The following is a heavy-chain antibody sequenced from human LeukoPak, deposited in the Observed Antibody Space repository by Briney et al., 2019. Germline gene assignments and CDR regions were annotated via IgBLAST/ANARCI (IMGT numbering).Heavy chain of an antibody. D-gene: IGHD3/OR15-3a*01. V-gene: IGHV4-34*01. CDR3: VRDRDWGFDY. Sequence: SETLSLTCAVYGGSFSGYYWSWIRQPPGKGLEWIGEINHSGSTNYNPSLKSRVTISVDTSKNQFSLKLSSVTAADTAVYYCVRDRDWGFDYWGQGTLVTVSS. CDR1: GGSFSGYY. J-gene: IGHJ4*02. CDR2: INHSGST.